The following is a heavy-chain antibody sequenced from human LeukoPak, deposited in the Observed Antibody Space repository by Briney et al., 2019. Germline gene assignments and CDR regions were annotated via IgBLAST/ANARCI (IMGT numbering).Heavy chain of an antibody. D-gene: IGHD2-15*01. Sequence: AGGSLRLSCAASGFTFSSYWMSWVRQAPGKGLEWVANIKPDGSEKDYVDSVKGRFTISRDNAKNSLYLQMNSLRAEDTALYYCAKLSYYFHYWGQGTLVTVSS. V-gene: IGHV3-7*01. CDR3: AKLSYYFHY. CDR1: GFTFSSYW. J-gene: IGHJ4*02. CDR2: IKPDGSEK.